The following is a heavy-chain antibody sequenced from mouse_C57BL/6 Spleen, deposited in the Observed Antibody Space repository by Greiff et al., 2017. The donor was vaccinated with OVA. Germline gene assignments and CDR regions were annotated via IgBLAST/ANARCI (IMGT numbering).Heavy chain of an antibody. V-gene: IGHV1-69*01. CDR1: GYTFTSYW. Sequence: VQLQQPGAELVMPGASVKLSCKASGYTFTSYWMHWVKQRPGQGLEWIGEIDPSDSYTNYNQKFKGKSTLTVDKSSSTAYMQLSILTSEDSAVYYCARCRYYGSSQGVYFDYWGQGTTLTVSS. D-gene: IGHD1-1*01. J-gene: IGHJ2*01. CDR3: ARCRYYGSSQGVYFDY. CDR2: IDPSDSYT.